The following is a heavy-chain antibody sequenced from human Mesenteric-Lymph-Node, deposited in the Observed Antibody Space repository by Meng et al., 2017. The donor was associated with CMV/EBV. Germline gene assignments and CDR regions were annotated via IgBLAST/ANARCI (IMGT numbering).Heavy chain of an antibody. CDR2: ISGGGI. Sequence: FTFSSYAMSWVRQAPGKGLEWVSAISGGGIKYADSVKGRFTFSRDTSTSTLYLDMNSLRVEDTAIYYCAKGPLFAYYGSGTYVPFDSWGQGTLVTVSS. J-gene: IGHJ4*02. CDR3: AKGPLFAYYGSGTYVPFDS. V-gene: IGHV3-23*01. D-gene: IGHD3-10*01. CDR1: FTFSSYA.